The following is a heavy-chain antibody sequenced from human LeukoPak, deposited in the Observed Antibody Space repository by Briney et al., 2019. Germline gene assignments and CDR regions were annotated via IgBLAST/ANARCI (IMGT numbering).Heavy chain of an antibody. V-gene: IGHV3-30*14. J-gene: IGHJ4*02. D-gene: IGHD6-6*01. Sequence: GGSLRLYCAASGFTFSSYAMHWVRQAPGKGLEWVAVISYDGSSKYYADSVKGRFTISRDNSKNTLYLQMNSLRAEDTAVYYCARDPMYSSYWHDYWGQGTLVTVSS. CDR3: ARDPMYSSYWHDY. CDR1: GFTFSSYA. CDR2: ISYDGSSK.